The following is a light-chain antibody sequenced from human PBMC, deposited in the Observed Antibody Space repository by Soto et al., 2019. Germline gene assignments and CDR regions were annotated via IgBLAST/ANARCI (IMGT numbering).Light chain of an antibody. CDR1: QSISSG. CDR3: QQYGYSPIT. V-gene: IGKV1-5*01. CDR2: DAS. J-gene: IGKJ5*01. Sequence: DIQMTQSPSTLSASVGDRVTITCRASQSISSGLAWYQQKPGKAPKPLIYDASILESGVPSRFRGSGSGTDFPLTIDGLEPEDFAVYYCQQYGYSPITFGQGTRLEVK.